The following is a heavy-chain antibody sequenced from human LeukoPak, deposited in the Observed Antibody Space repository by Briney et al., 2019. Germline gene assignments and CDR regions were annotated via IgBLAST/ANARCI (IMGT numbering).Heavy chain of an antibody. CDR2: MNPNSGNT. J-gene: IGHJ6*03. V-gene: IGHV1-8*03. CDR1: GGTFTSYD. CDR3: ARAGSTSSPHYYYYMDV. Sequence: ASVKVSCKASGGTFTSYDINWVRQATGQGLEWMGWMNPNSGNTGYAQKFQGRVTITRNTSISTAYMELSSLRSEDTAVYYCARAGSTSSPHYYYYMDVWGKGTTVTVSS. D-gene: IGHD2-2*01.